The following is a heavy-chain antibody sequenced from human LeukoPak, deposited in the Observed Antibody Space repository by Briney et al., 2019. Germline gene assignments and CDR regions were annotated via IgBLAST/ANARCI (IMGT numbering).Heavy chain of an antibody. CDR3: AKGALAVAGY. CDR1: AFKFRSYA. Sequence: GGSLRLSCGASAFKFRSYAMHWVRQAPGKGLEWVSAISGSGGSTYYADSVKGRFTISRDNSKNTLYLQMNSLRAEDTAVYYCAKGALAVAGYWGQGTLVTVSS. D-gene: IGHD6-19*01. V-gene: IGHV3-23*01. CDR2: ISGSGGST. J-gene: IGHJ4*02.